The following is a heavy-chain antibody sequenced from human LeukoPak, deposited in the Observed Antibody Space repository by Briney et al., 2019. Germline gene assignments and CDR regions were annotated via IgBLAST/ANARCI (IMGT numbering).Heavy chain of an antibody. Sequence: SETLSLTCTVSGGSISSGGYYWSWIRQHPGKGLEWIGYIYYSGSTYYNPSLKSRVTISVDTSKNQFSVKLSSVTAADTAVYYCVGTNYYDSSGFDYWGQGTLVTVSS. CDR1: GGSISSGGYY. CDR3: VGTNYYDSSGFDY. D-gene: IGHD3-22*01. CDR2: IYYSGST. V-gene: IGHV4-31*03. J-gene: IGHJ4*02.